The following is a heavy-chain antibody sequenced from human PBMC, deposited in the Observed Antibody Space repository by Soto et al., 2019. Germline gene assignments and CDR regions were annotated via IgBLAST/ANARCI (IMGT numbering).Heavy chain of an antibody. J-gene: IGHJ4*02. V-gene: IGHV3-23*01. CDR3: AKDGYSVDYFDY. D-gene: IGHD3-22*01. Sequence: EVQLLESGGGLVQPGGSLRLSCAASGFTFSSYAMSWVRQAPGKGLEWVSAISGSGGSTYYADSVKGRFTISRDNSKNPLYLQMNSLRAEDTAVYYCAKDGYSVDYFDYWGQGTLVTVSS. CDR1: GFTFSSYA. CDR2: ISGSGGST.